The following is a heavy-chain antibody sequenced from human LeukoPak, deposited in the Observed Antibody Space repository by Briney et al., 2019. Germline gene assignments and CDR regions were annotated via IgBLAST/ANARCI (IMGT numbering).Heavy chain of an antibody. Sequence: GGSLRLSCAASGFTFSNAWMSWVRQAPGKGLEWVGRIKSKTDGGTTDYAAPVKGRFTISREDSKNTLYLQMNSLKTEDTAVYYCTTDQVPYYDILTGYYRSSLFDYWGQGTLVTVSS. CDR1: GFTFSNAW. V-gene: IGHV3-15*01. J-gene: IGHJ4*02. D-gene: IGHD3-9*01. CDR3: TTDQVPYYDILTGYYRSSLFDY. CDR2: IKSKTDGGTT.